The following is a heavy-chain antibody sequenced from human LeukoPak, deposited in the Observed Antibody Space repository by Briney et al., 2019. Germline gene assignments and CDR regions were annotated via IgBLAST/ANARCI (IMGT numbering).Heavy chain of an antibody. CDR1: GFTVSTDN. J-gene: IGHJ4*02. V-gene: IGHV3-66*02. D-gene: IGHD3-10*01. Sequence: GGSLRLSCAASGFTVSTDNMSWVRQVPGKGLEWVSVVYSGNDGTNYADSVRGRFTISRDDSKNMVYLQMNNLRLEDAAVYYCTKRSRGYYDYWGQGTLVIVSS. CDR2: VYSGNDGT. CDR3: TKRSRGYYDY.